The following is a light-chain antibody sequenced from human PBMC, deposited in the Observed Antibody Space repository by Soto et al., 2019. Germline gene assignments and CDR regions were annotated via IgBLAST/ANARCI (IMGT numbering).Light chain of an antibody. Sequence: EIVMTQSPATLSVSPGERATLSCWASQSIGSNLAWYQQRPGQGPRLLIYDASTRATGIPARFSGSGSGTDFTLTISSLQSEDFAVYYCQQYNNWLRWTFGQGTKVE. CDR3: QQYNNWLRWT. J-gene: IGKJ1*01. V-gene: IGKV3-15*01. CDR1: QSIGSN. CDR2: DAS.